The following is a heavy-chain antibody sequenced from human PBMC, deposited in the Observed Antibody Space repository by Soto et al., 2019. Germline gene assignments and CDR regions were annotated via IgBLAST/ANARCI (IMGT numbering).Heavy chain of an antibody. J-gene: IGHJ5*02. D-gene: IGHD3-10*01. V-gene: IGHV4-4*02. CDR1: GGSISSSNW. CDR2: SYPSGST. Sequence: QVQLQESGPGLVKPSGTLSLTGAVSGGSISSSNWWSWVRQPPGKGLEWIGESYPSGSTNYNPSLSSRVTITVDKSKNQFSLKLRSVHAAATDVYYSGRCAIGAGEWFDPRGKGTLVTVS. CDR3: GRCAIGAGEWFDP.